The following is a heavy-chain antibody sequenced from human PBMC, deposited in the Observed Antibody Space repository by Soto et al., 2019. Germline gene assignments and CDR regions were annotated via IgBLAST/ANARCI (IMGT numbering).Heavy chain of an antibody. J-gene: IGHJ3*02. CDR1: GFTFSSYS. CDR3: ARGYHYYDSSGYDKWDAFDI. Sequence: EVQLVESGGGLVKPGGSLRLSCAASGFTFSSYSMNWVRQAPGKGLEWVSSISSSSSYIYYADSVKGRFTISRDNAKNSLYIHMNSLRADDTAVYYCARGYHYYDSSGYDKWDAFDIWGQGTMVTVSS. CDR2: ISSSSSYI. D-gene: IGHD3-22*01. V-gene: IGHV3-21*01.